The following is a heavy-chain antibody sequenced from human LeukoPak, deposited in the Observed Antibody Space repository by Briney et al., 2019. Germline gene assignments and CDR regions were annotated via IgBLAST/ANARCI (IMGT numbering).Heavy chain of an antibody. CDR2: ISCDGSNK. Sequence: GRSLRLSCAASGFTFSIYGMHWVRQAPGKGLERVAVISCDGSNKYYTDSVKGRFTISRDNSKNTLYLQMNSLRAEDTAVYYCAKDDGKLSITMVTPDYWGQGTLVTVSS. J-gene: IGHJ4*02. CDR1: GFTFSIYG. V-gene: IGHV3-30*18. CDR3: AKDDGKLSITMVTPDY. D-gene: IGHD5-18*01.